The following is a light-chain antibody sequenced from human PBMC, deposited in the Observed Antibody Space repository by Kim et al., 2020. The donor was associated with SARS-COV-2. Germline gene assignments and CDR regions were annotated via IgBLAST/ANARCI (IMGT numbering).Light chain of an antibody. CDR2: DAA. Sequence: PRESATLSCRASHNADIHLAWYQQTPRQPPRLLIYDAAIRSAGIPDRFSGSGSGTDFTLTIGSLAPEDFAVYDGQQRGSWPAALTFGGGTKVDIK. CDR3: QQRGSWPAALT. J-gene: IGKJ4*01. CDR1: HNADIH. V-gene: IGKV3-11*01.